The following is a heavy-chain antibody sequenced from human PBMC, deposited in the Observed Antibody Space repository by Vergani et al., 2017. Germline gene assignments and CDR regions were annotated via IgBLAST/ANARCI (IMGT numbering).Heavy chain of an antibody. CDR3: ARVPPLYSVGWPRGSTYGMDV. Sequence: QVQLQQWGAGLLKPSETLSLTCAVYGGSCIGNYWSWFGHPLGRGREWLGEIIHSGGTNYNPSLKSRVTISVDTSKNQFSLKLSSVTAADTAVYYCARVPPLYSVGWPRGSTYGMDVWGQGTTVTVSS. J-gene: IGHJ6*02. CDR2: IIHSGGT. V-gene: IGHV4-34*12. CDR1: GGSCIGNY. D-gene: IGHD6-19*01.